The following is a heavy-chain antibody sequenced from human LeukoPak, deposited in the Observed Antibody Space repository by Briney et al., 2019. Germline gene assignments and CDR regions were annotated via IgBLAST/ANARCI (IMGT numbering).Heavy chain of an antibody. CDR3: ARDPRGPTGYDSSGRDTFDS. D-gene: IGHD3-22*01. Sequence: GGSLRLSCAASGFTFSNYAMHWVRQAPGKGLEGVGVIFYDGSMKYYADSVKGRFTISRDNSKNTLYLQMNGLRAEDTAVYYCARDPRGPTGYDSSGRDTFDSWGQGTLVTVSS. V-gene: IGHV3-30*04. J-gene: IGHJ4*02. CDR2: IFYDGSMK. CDR1: GFTFSNYA.